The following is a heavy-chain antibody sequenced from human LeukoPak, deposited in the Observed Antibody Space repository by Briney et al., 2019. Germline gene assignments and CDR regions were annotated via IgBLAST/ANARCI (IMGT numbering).Heavy chain of an antibody. J-gene: IGHJ5*02. V-gene: IGHV3-7*05. D-gene: IGHD2-15*01. CDR3: ARISQRSFDP. CDR1: GFTFSSYW. CDR2: IKQDGVEQ. Sequence: GGSLRLSCAASGFTFSSYWMSWVRQAPGKGLEWVANIKQDGVEQYYVDSVEGRFTISRDNAKSSLFLQMNSLRAEDTAVYFCARISQRSFDPCGQGTLVTVSS.